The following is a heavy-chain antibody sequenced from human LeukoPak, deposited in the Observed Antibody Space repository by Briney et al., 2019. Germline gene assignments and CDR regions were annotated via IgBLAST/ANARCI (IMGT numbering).Heavy chain of an antibody. Sequence: PGGSLRLSCAASGFTLSRYAMRWVRPAPGKGLEGVSAICGSGGSTYYADSVKDRFHISRDNSKNALSLQMNSLRAEDKAVYYCAKGWSSYYGSGSYFLRVFFDYWGQGTLVTVSS. V-gene: IGHV3-23*01. J-gene: IGHJ4*02. CDR1: GFTLSRYA. D-gene: IGHD3-10*01. CDR2: ICGSGGST. CDR3: AKGWSSYYGSGSYFLRVFFDY.